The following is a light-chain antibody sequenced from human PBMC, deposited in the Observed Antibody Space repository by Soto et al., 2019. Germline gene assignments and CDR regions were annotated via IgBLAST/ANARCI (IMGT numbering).Light chain of an antibody. CDR2: GVS. V-gene: IGLV2-14*01. CDR1: TSDVDAYNY. J-gene: IGLJ1*01. CDR3: GSYTTSSNCV. Sequence: QSVLTQPASLSGSPRQSITISSTETTSDVDAYNYVSWYQQHPGKAPILIVYGVSNRPSGVSSRFSGSKSGNTASLTISGLQAEDEADYFCGSYTTSSNCVFGTGTKVTVL.